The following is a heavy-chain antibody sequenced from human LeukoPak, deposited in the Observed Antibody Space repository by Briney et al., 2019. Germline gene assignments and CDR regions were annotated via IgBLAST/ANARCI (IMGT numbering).Heavy chain of an antibody. CDR2: ISPTGDST. J-gene: IGHJ6*03. CDR1: GLTLSRYA. CDR3: VRKFYFYMDV. Sequence: QAGGSLRLSCGASGLTLSRYAVNWVRQAPGRGLEWVSYISPTGDSTLNAEPVKGRFSVSRDNSKNKVYLQMDGLRAEDTATYFCVRKFYFYMDVWGKGTTVTVSS. V-gene: IGHV3-23*01.